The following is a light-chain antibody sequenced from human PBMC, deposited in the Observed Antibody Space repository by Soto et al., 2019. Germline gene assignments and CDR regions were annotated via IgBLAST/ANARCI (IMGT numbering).Light chain of an antibody. CDR2: AAT. J-gene: IGKJ1*01. Sequence: DIQLTQSPSSLSASVGDRVTITCRASQTIDTYVNWYQHKPGTAPKVLIYAATYLQNGVPSRFSGTGSGADFTLTIRSMQTQDFANYYCQQNFNFPRTFGQGTKVDIK. CDR1: QTIDTY. V-gene: IGKV1-39*01. CDR3: QQNFNFPRT.